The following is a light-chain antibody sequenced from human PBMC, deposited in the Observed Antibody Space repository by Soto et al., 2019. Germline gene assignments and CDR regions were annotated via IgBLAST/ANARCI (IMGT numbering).Light chain of an antibody. CDR2: TLS. CDR3: LQRIAFHLT. Sequence: DIVMTPTPLSLPVTPGEPASISCRSSQSLLDSDNGNIYLDWYMQKRGQSPQLLIYTLSYRASGVPDRVSGSGSGTDFILKISRVESEDFGVYYCLQRIAFHLTFGQVTKLDI. V-gene: IGKV2-40*01. CDR1: QSLLDSDNGNIY. J-gene: IGKJ2*01.